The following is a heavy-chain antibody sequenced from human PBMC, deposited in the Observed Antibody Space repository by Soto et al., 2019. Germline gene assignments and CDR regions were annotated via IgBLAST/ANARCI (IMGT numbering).Heavy chain of an antibody. Sequence: QVRLQEWGPGLVKPSQTLSLKCSVSGGSITTGGRYWSWIRQLPGKGLEWIGDIYSSGNTYYNASPNSRVTISVDAAETQFTLKLSSVTAADSSVYHCARALVSTGGDGFDIWAEGRLVAVAS. CDR2: IYSSGNT. J-gene: IGHJ3*02. V-gene: IGHV4-31*02. CDR1: GGSITTGGRY. CDR3: ARALVSTGGDGFDI. D-gene: IGHD6-6*01.